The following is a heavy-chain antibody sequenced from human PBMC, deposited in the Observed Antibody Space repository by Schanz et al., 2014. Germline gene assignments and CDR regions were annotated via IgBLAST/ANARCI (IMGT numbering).Heavy chain of an antibody. D-gene: IGHD3-10*02. J-gene: IGHJ4*02. V-gene: IGHV3-23*04. Sequence: DLEESGGGLVQPGGSQRLSCAVSGFTFSNCDMTWVRQAPGKGLEWVAIIDGRGITTFYADSVKGRFTISRDNAKNTVYLQMNSLRDDDTAVYYCAKRFHCSGSHPFEYWGQGTLVTVSS. CDR1: GFTFSNCD. CDR3: AKRFHCSGSHPFEY. CDR2: IDGRGITT.